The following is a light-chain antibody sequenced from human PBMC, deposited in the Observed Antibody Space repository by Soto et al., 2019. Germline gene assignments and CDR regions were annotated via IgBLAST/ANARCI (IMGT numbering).Light chain of an antibody. J-gene: IGKJ1*01. CDR2: KAS. Sequence: IQMPQSPSTLSASVGDRVTITCRASQSISSWLAWYQQKRGKAPKLLVYKASTLESGVPSNFSGSGSGTEFSLTISSLQPEDFATYYCQQYNAYPWTFGQGTKVDI. V-gene: IGKV1-5*03. CDR3: QQYNAYPWT. CDR1: QSISSW.